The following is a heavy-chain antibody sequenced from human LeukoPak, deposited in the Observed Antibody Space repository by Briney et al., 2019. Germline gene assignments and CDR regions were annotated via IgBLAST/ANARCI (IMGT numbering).Heavy chain of an antibody. Sequence: SETLSLTCAVYGGAFRGYYWSWIRQPPGKGPEWNGEINHSGSTNYNPSLKSRVTISVDTSKNQFSLKLSSVTAADTAVYYCARDLAIYSGYDLYAFDIWGQGTMVTVSS. CDR3: ARDLAIYSGYDLYAFDI. J-gene: IGHJ3*02. CDR1: GGAFRGYY. D-gene: IGHD5-12*01. V-gene: IGHV4-34*01. CDR2: INHSGST.